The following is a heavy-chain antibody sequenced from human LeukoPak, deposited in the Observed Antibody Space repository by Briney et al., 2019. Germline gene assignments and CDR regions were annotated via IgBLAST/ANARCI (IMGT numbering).Heavy chain of an antibody. CDR3: ARSKDGMDV. CDR1: GFTFSAYA. Sequence: GRSLRLSCAASGFTFSAYAIHWVRQAPGKGLDWVALISYDGSNKYYADSVKGRVTISRDNSKNTLYLQMNRLRAEDTAVYYCARSKDGMDVWGQGTTVTVSS. D-gene: IGHD5/OR15-5a*01. CDR2: ISYDGSNK. J-gene: IGHJ6*02. V-gene: IGHV3-30*04.